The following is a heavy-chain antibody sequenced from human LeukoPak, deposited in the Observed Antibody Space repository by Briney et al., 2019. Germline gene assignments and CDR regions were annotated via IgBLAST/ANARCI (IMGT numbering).Heavy chain of an antibody. CDR3: ARVGYSNSYDY. CDR2: MNPNTGNA. D-gene: IGHD4-11*01. V-gene: IGHV1-8*01. J-gene: IGHJ4*02. Sequence: ASVKVSCKATGGTFSSYAFSWVRQAPGQGLEWMGWMNPNTGNAGYAQKFQDRVTITWDASRSTAYMDLSSLRSEDTAVYYCARVGYSNSYDYWGQGTLVTVSS. CDR1: GGTFSSYA.